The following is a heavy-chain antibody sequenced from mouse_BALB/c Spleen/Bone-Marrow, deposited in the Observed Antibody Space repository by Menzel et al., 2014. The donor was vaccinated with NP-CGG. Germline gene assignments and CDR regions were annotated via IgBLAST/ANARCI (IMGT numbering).Heavy chain of an antibody. CDR1: GFTFSDYY. CDR3: ARRGWFYAMDY. Sequence: EVKLVESGGGLVQPGGSLKLSCATSGFTFSDYYMYWVRQTPEKRLEWVAYISNGGGSTYYPDTVEGRFTISRDNAKNTLYLQMSRLKSEDTAMYYCARRGWFYAMDYWGQGTSVTVSS. V-gene: IGHV5-12*02. J-gene: IGHJ4*01. CDR2: ISNGGGST. D-gene: IGHD3-3*01.